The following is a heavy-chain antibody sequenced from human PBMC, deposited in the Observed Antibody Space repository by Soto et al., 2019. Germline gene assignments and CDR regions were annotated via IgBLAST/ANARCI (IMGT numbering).Heavy chain of an antibody. J-gene: IGHJ4*02. CDR3: ASPFEGFDY. V-gene: IGHV3-53*05. D-gene: IGHD3-10*01. CDR2: IYSSGGT. Sequence: GGSLRLSCAASGFSVSGKYMSWVRQAPGKGLEWVSVIYSSGGTYYTDSVKGRFTISRDNAKNSLYLQMNSLRAEDTALYYCASPFEGFDYWGQGTLVTVSS. CDR1: GFSVSGKY.